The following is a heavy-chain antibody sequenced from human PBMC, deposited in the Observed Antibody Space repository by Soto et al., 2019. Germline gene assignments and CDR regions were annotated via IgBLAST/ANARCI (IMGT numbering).Heavy chain of an antibody. D-gene: IGHD3-10*01. CDR3: ARGGRNYYGSGSYGMDV. CDR1: GGSISSYY. CDR2: IYTSGST. V-gene: IGHV4-4*07. J-gene: IGHJ6*02. Sequence: SETLSLTCTVSGGSISSYYWSWIRQPAGKGLEWIGRIYTSGSTNYNPSLKSRVTMSVDTSKNQFSLKLSSVTAADTAVYYCARGGRNYYGSGSYGMDVWCQGTTVTVSS.